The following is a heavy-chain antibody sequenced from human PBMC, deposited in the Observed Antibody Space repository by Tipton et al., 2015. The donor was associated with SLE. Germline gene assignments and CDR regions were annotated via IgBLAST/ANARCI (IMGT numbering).Heavy chain of an antibody. Sequence: SLRLSCAASGFTFTSYWMSWVRQAPGKGLEWVANIKEDGSEKYYVDSVKGRFTISRDNPKKSLYLQMNSLRVEDTAVYYCARGSGFDHWGQGTLVTVSS. V-gene: IGHV3-7*04. CDR3: ARGSGFDH. CDR2: IKEDGSEK. CDR1: GFTFTSYW. J-gene: IGHJ4*02. D-gene: IGHD2-15*01.